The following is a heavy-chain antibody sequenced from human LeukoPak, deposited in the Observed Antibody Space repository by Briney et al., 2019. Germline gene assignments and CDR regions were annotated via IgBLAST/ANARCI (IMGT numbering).Heavy chain of an antibody. CDR1: GGFISSSTYC. D-gene: IGHD5-24*01. J-gene: IGHJ5*02. CDR2: ICYSGST. CDR3: ARSENYIPEDCFDP. Sequence: SETLSLTCTVSGGFISSSTYCWGWIRQPPGKGLEWIGSICYSGSTFYNPSLKSRVTLSVDTSKNQFSLKLSSVTAADTAVYYCARSENYIPEDCFDPWGQGTLVTVSS. V-gene: IGHV4-39*01.